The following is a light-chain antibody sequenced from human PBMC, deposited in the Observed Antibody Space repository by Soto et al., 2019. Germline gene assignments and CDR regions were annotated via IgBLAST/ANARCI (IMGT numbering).Light chain of an antibody. CDR1: QSISSN. V-gene: IGKV3-15*01. CDR3: QQYNNWPPVT. J-gene: IGKJ4*01. Sequence: EIVLTQSPATLSVSPGERATLSCRASQSISSNLAWYQQKPGQAPRLLMFRTSSRATGIPARFSGSGSGTEFTLTISSLQSEDFAVYYCQQYNNWPPVTFGGGTKVDI. CDR2: RTS.